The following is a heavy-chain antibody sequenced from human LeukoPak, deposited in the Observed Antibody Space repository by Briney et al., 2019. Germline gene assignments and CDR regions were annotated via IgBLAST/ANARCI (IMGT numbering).Heavy chain of an antibody. D-gene: IGHD3-22*01. CDR1: GGSFSGYY. Sequence: SETLSLTCAVYGGSFSGYYWSWIRQPPGKGLEWIGEVNQSGSTNYNPSLKSRVTISVDTSKNQFSLKLSSVTAADTAVYYCARRFYDSSGYYPTFDYWGQGTLVTVSS. CDR2: VNQSGST. V-gene: IGHV4-34*01. CDR3: ARRFYDSSGYYPTFDY. J-gene: IGHJ4*02.